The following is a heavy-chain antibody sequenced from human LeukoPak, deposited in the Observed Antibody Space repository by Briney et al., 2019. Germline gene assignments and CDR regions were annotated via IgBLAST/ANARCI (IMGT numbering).Heavy chain of an antibody. Sequence: KPSETLSLTCAVYGGSFSGYYWSWIRQPPGKGLEWIGEINHSGSTNYNPSLKSRVTISVDTSRNQFSLKLSSVTAADTAVYYCARGVPWFGELPAPRMDVWGKGTTVTVSS. CDR2: INHSGST. V-gene: IGHV4-34*01. J-gene: IGHJ6*04. CDR3: ARGVPWFGELPAPRMDV. CDR1: GGSFSGYY. D-gene: IGHD3-10*01.